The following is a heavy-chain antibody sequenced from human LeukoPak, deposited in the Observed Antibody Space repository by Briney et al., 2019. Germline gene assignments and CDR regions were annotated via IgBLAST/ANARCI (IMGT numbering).Heavy chain of an antibody. D-gene: IGHD4-17*01. V-gene: IGHV3-23*01. CDR1: GFTFSSYA. J-gene: IGHJ4*02. CDR2: ISGSGGST. Sequence: GGSLRLSRAASGFTFSSYAMSWVRQAPGKGLEWVSAISGSGGSTYYADSVKGRFTISRDNSKNTLYLQMNSLRAEDTAVYYCAKDLYGDYFRAYFDYWGQGTLVTVSS. CDR3: AKDLYGDYFRAYFDY.